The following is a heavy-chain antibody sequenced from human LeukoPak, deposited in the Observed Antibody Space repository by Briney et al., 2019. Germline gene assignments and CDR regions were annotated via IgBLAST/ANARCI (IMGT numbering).Heavy chain of an antibody. CDR3: ARDLLYYDILTGYYTRYYFDY. J-gene: IGHJ4*02. CDR1: GYTFTGYY. CDR2: INPNSGGT. D-gene: IGHD3-9*01. V-gene: IGHV1-2*02. Sequence: ASVKASCKASGYTFTGYYMHWVRQAPGQGLEWMGWINPNSGGTNYAQKFQGRVTMTRDTSISTAYMELSRLRSDDTAVYYCARDLLYYDILTGYYTRYYFDYWGQGTLVTVSS.